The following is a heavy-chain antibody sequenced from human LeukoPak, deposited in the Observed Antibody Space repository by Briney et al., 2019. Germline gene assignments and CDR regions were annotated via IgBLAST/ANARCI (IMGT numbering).Heavy chain of an antibody. CDR2: INPNSGGT. J-gene: IGHJ4*02. Sequence: GASVKVSCKASEYTFTGYYMHWVRQAPGQGLEWMGWINPNSGGTNYAQKFQGRVTMTRDTSISTAYMELTRLTSDGTAVYYCAREGYAGSCFDYWGQGTLVTVSS. CDR1: EYTFTGYY. V-gene: IGHV1-2*02. D-gene: IGHD1-26*01. CDR3: AREGYAGSCFDY.